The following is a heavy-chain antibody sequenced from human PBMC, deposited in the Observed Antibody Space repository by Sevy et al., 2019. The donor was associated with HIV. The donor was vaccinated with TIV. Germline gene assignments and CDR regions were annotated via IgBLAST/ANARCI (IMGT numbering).Heavy chain of an antibody. CDR1: VGSGGSISDYY. D-gene: IGHD2-15*01. CDR2: INYSRST. V-gene: IGHV4-59*01. Sequence: SETLSLTCSVSVGSGGSISDYYWSWIRQPPGKGLEWIGYINYSRSTKFNPSLKSRVTISVDTSKNQFSLKLTSVTAADTAVYYCARGGTSLFAPWGQGTLVTVSS. J-gene: IGHJ5*02. CDR3: ARGGTSLFAP.